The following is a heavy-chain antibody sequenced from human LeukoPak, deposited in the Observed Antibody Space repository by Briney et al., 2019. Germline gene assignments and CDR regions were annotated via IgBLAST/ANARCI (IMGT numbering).Heavy chain of an antibody. J-gene: IGHJ5*02. CDR1: GFTFSSYA. D-gene: IGHD1-26*01. Sequence: GGSLRLSCAASGFTFSSYAMSWVRQAPGKGLEWVSAISGSGGSTYYADSVKGRFTISRDNSKDTLYLQMNSLRAEDTAVYYCAKDALGGPQKNWFDPWGQGTLVTVSS. CDR3: AKDALGGPQKNWFDP. CDR2: ISGSGGST. V-gene: IGHV3-23*01.